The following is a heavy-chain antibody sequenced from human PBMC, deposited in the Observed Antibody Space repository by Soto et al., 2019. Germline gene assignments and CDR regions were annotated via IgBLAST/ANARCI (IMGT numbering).Heavy chain of an antibody. Sequence: PSETLSLTCTVSGGSVSSGNFYWSWIRQPPGKGLEWFGYIYYSGSTNYNPSLKSRVTISVDTSKNQFSLKLSSVTAADTAVYYSARGSSVWSGYFFDYWGQGTLVTVSS. D-gene: IGHD3-3*01. J-gene: IGHJ4*02. CDR1: GGSVSSGNFY. V-gene: IGHV4-61*01. CDR3: ARGSSVWSGYFFDY. CDR2: IYYSGST.